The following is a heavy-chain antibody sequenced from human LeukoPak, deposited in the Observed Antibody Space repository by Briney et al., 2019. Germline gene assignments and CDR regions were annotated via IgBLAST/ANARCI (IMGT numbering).Heavy chain of an antibody. J-gene: IGHJ6*02. V-gene: IGHV4-31*03. CDR1: GGSISSGGYY. Sequence: PSETLSLTCTVSGGSISSGGYYWSWIRQHPGKGLEWIGYIYYSGSTYYNPSLKSRVTISVDTSKNQFSLKLSSVTAADTAVYYCARDWRIVAIGSPPPPTYYYYYGMDVWGQGTTVTVSS. D-gene: IGHD6-13*01. CDR2: IYYSGST. CDR3: ARDWRIVAIGSPPPPTYYYYYGMDV.